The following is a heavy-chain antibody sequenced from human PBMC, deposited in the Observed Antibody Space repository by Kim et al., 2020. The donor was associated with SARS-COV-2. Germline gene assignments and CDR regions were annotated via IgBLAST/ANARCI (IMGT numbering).Heavy chain of an antibody. CDR3: ARDVDGEDAFDF. CDR2: IRSDGSYI. Sequence: GGSLRLSCAASGFTFSSYSMNWVRQAPGKGLEWVSCIRSDGSYIDYVDSVKGRFTISRDNAKNSLYLQMNSLRAEDTAVYYCARDVDGEDAFDFWGHGT. J-gene: IGHJ3*01. D-gene: IGHD3-10*01. CDR1: GFTFSSYS. V-gene: IGHV3-21*01.